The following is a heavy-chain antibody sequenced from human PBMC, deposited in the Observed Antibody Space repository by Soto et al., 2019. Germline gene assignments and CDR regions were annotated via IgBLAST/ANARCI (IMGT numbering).Heavy chain of an antibody. CDR3: ARTSRSIVVVTAIPNYFGY. CDR2: ISYSGST. V-gene: IGHV4-31*03. D-gene: IGHD2-21*02. CDR1: RGSISSGDYY. J-gene: IGHJ4*02. Sequence: LSLTCTVSRGSISSGDYYWTWIRQHPGKALEWIGYISYSGSTYYNPSLKSRVTISVDTSRNQFSLKLRSVTAADTAVYYCARTSRSIVVVTAIPNYFGYWGLGTLVTVSS.